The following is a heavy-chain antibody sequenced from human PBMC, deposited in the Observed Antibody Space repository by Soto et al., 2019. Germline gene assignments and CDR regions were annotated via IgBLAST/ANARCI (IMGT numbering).Heavy chain of an antibody. V-gene: IGHV1-58*01. J-gene: IGHJ6*02. CDR2: IAVGSGNT. D-gene: IGHD3-16*01. CDR1: GFTFTSSA. CDR3: ARDGGEQMGGYYYYGMDV. Sequence: EASVKVSCKASGFTFTSSAVQWVRQARGQRLEWIGWIAVGSGNTNYAQKFQERVTITRDMSTSTAYMELSSLRSEDTAVYYCARDGGEQMGGYYYYGMDVWDQGTTVTVSS.